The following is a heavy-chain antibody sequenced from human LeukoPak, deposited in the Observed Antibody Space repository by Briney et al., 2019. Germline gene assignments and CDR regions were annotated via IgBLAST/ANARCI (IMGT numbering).Heavy chain of an antibody. CDR2: ISGSGGNT. Sequence: GGSLRLSCAASGFTFSSYAMSWVRQAPGKGLEWISAISGSGGNTYYADSVKGRLTISRDNSKNTLFLQMNSLRVEDTAVYYCAKEDPIVTVGFDYWGQGTLVTVSS. CDR3: AKEDPIVTVGFDY. V-gene: IGHV3-23*01. J-gene: IGHJ4*02. CDR1: GFTFSSYA. D-gene: IGHD2/OR15-2a*01.